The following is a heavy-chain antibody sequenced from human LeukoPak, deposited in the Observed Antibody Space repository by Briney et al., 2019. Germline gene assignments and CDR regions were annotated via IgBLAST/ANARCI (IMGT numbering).Heavy chain of an antibody. CDR1: GGSISSGGYY. CDR2: IYHSGST. D-gene: IGHD1-26*01. J-gene: IGHJ4*02. CDR3: ARDRGSYGVGY. V-gene: IGHV4-30-2*01. Sequence: SSQTLSLTCTVSGGSISSGGYYWRWIRQPPGKGLEWIGYIYHSGSTYYNPSLKSRVTISVDRSKNQFSLKLSSVTAADTAVYYCARDRGSYGVGYWGQGTLVTVSS.